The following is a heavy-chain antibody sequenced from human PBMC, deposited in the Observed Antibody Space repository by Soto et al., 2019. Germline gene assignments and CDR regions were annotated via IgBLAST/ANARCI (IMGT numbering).Heavy chain of an antibody. CDR2: IYYSGST. J-gene: IGHJ4*02. Sequence: QVQLQESGPGLVKPSQTLSLTCTVSGGSISSGGYYWSWIRQHPGKGLEWIGYIYYSGSTYYNPSLKSRXXIXVXXSKNQFSLKLSSVTAADTAVYYCARVRWSSGYYGYWGQGTLVTVSS. V-gene: IGHV4-31*03. CDR3: ARVRWSSGYYGY. CDR1: GGSISSGGYY. D-gene: IGHD3-22*01.